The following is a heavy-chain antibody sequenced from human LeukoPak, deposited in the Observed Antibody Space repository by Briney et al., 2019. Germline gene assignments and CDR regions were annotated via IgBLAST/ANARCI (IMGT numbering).Heavy chain of an antibody. D-gene: IGHD1-26*01. CDR3: ARAPPAWGSYYLY. J-gene: IGHJ4*02. Sequence: ASVKVSCKASGGTFSSYAISWVRQAPGQGLEWMGWINPNSGGTNYAQKFQGRVTMTRDTSISTAYMELSRLRSDDTAVYYCARAPPAWGSYYLYWGQGTLVTVSS. CDR2: INPNSGGT. V-gene: IGHV1-2*02. CDR1: GGTFSSYA.